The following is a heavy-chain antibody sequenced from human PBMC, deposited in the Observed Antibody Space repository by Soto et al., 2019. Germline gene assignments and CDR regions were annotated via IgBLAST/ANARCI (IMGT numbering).Heavy chain of an antibody. CDR2: IIPIFGTT. J-gene: IGHJ3*02. V-gene: IGHV1-69*13. D-gene: IGHD2-21*02. Sequence: SVKVSCKASGGTFSNYGISWVRQAPGQGLEWMGGIIPIFGTTKYAQKFQGRVTITADESTSTAFMELSSLISEDTAVYYCARDSVTAVAFDIWGQGTMVTVS. CDR1: GGTFSNYG. CDR3: ARDSVTAVAFDI.